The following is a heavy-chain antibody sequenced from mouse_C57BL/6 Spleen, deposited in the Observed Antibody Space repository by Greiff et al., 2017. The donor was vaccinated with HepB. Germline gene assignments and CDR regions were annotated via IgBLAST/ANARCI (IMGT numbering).Heavy chain of an antibody. J-gene: IGHJ2*01. Sequence: VQLQQSGPELVKPGASVKIPCKASGYTFTDYNMDWVQQSHGKSLEWIGDINPNNGGTIYNQKFKGKATLTVDKSTSTAYMELRSLTSEDTAVYYCARGYGNYEPDFDYWGQGTTLTVSS. CDR3: ARGYGNYEPDFDY. D-gene: IGHD2-10*02. CDR1: GYTFTDYN. V-gene: IGHV1-18*01. CDR2: INPNNGGT.